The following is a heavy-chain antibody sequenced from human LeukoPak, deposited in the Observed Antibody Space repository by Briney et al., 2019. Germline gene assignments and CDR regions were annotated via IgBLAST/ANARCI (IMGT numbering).Heavy chain of an antibody. CDR3: VSSYGGYVLDY. CDR2: VYHSGSI. CDR1: GGSISSYS. V-gene: IGHV4-59*01. D-gene: IGHD5-12*01. J-gene: IGHJ4*02. Sequence: PSETLSLTCTVSGGSISSYSWNWIWQSPGKGVEWIGRVYHSGSINYNPSLKSRVTISVDTSKNQFSLNLSSVTAADTAVYYCVSSYGGYVLDYWGQGTLVIVSS.